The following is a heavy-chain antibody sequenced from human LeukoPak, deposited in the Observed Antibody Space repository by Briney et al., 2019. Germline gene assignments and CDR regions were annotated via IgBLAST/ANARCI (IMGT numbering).Heavy chain of an antibody. D-gene: IGHD1-26*01. V-gene: IGHV3-30*04. CDR2: LSYDGRNS. CDR1: GFIFSSYA. Sequence: GGSLRLSCAASGFIFSSYAMHWVRQAPGKGLEWVAVLSYDGRNSYYADSVKGRFTISRDTSKNTLYLQMNSLRPEDTAVYYCARGQIVGANFNRFDPWGQGTLVTVSS. CDR3: ARGQIVGANFNRFDP. J-gene: IGHJ5*02.